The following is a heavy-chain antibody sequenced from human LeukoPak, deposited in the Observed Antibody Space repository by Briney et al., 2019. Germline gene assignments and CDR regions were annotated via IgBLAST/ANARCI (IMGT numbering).Heavy chain of an antibody. V-gene: IGHV3-11*05. CDR2: ISPDGSYT. D-gene: IGHD5/OR15-5a*01. Sequence: PGGSLRLSCAGSGFVFSDFYINWIRHSPGKGLEWLAYISPDGSYTTYGDSVKGRFVISRVNAKNSVSLQMNSLRVEDTAVYFCASDQVSGVFDYWGQGARVTVS. CDR1: GFVFSDFY. CDR3: ASDQVSGVFDY. J-gene: IGHJ4*02.